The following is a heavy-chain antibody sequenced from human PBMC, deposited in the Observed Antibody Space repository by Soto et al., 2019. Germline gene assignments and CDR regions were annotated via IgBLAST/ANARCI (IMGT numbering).Heavy chain of an antibody. V-gene: IGHV3-48*01. CDR2: ISSSSSTI. CDR3: ARRGAVYGMDV. J-gene: IGHJ6*02. Sequence: EVQLVESGGGLVQPGGSLRLSCAASGFTFSSYSMNWVRQAPGKGLEWVSYISSSSSTIYYADSVKGRFTISRDNAKNSLYLQMNSLRAEDTAVYYCARRGAVYGMDVWGQGTTVTVSS. D-gene: IGHD1-26*01. CDR1: GFTFSSYS.